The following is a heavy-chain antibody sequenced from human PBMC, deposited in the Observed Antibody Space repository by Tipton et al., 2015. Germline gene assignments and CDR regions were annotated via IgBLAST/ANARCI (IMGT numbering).Heavy chain of an antibody. J-gene: IGHJ4*02. CDR1: GGSITSYY. CDR2: ISHSGNT. Sequence: LRLSCNVSGGSITSYYWSWIRQPPGKGLEWIGSISHSGNTYYNPSLKSRVTMSRDTSKNQFSLKLTSVTAADTAVYYCACQDYDSLTRDYQTVDYWGQGTRVTVSS. CDR3: ACQDYDSLTRDYQTVDY. D-gene: IGHD3-9*01. V-gene: IGHV4-59*04.